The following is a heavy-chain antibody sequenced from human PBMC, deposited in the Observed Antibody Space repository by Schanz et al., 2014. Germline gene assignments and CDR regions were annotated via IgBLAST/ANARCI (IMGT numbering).Heavy chain of an antibody. J-gene: IGHJ4*02. V-gene: IGHV7-4-1*02. D-gene: IGHD6-19*01. CDR3: TTETIAMAGTFSI. CDR1: GYTFTSYG. CDR2: VNPTTGNP. Sequence: QVQLVQSGAEVKKPGASVKVSCKASGYTFTSYGISWVRQAPGQGLEWMGWVNPTTGNPGYAQGFTGRFVFSLDTSVSTAYLQISSLKAEDTAAYYCTTETIAMAGTFSIWGQGTLVTVSS.